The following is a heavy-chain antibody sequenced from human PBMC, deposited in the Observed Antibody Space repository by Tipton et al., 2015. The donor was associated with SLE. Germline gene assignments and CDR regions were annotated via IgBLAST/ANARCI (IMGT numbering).Heavy chain of an antibody. CDR2: IYTSGST. V-gene: IGHV4-30-2*01. CDR1: GGSISSGGYS. Sequence: TLSLTCAVSGGSISSGGYSWSWIRQPPGKGLEWIGYIYTSGSTNYNPSLKSRVTISVDTSKNQFSLKLSSVTAADTAVYYCARDDSTNFDYWGQGTLVTVSS. CDR3: ARDDSTNFDY. D-gene: IGHD6-13*01. J-gene: IGHJ4*02.